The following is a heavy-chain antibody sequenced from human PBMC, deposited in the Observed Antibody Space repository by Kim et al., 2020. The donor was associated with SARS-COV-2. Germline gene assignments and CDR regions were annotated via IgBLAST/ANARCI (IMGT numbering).Heavy chain of an antibody. CDR2: IYTSGST. CDR1: GGSISSGSYY. D-gene: IGHD5-18*01. Sequence: SETLSLTCTVSGGSISSGSYYWSWIRQPAGKGLEWIGRIYTSGSTNYNPSLKSRVTISVDTSKNQFSLKLSSVTAADTAVYYCAREGGYSYGYVGYWGQGTLVTVSS. CDR3: AREGGYSYGYVGY. J-gene: IGHJ4*02. V-gene: IGHV4-61*02.